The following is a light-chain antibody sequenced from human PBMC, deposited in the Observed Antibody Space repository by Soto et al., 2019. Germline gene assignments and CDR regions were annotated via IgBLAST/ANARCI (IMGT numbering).Light chain of an antibody. V-gene: IGKV3-15*01. Sequence: EIVMTHSPATLSVSPWEGATLSCRASQSVKSNLAWYQQNPGQAPRLLIYGASTRATGIPARFSGSGSGTESTLTITSLQSEDVAVYYCQQSNYWPPITFGQGTRLEIK. CDR1: QSVKSN. CDR2: GAS. CDR3: QQSNYWPPIT. J-gene: IGKJ5*01.